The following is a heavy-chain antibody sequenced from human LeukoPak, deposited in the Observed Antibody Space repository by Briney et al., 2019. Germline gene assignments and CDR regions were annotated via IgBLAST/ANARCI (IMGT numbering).Heavy chain of an antibody. CDR1: GFTFSSYW. D-gene: IGHD3-22*01. Sequence: GGSLRLSCAASGFTFSSYWMHWVRQAPGKGLVWVSRINSDGSCTSYADSVKGRFTISRDNAKNTLYLQMNSLRAEDTAVYYCARDQTYYYDSSGYNDWGQGTLVTVSS. V-gene: IGHV3-74*01. CDR2: INSDGSCT. J-gene: IGHJ4*02. CDR3: ARDQTYYYDSSGYND.